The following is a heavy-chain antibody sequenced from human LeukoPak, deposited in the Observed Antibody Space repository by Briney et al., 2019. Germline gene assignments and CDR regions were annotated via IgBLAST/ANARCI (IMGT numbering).Heavy chain of an antibody. CDR2: IYYSGST. CDR3: ARPTTFYYYMDV. J-gene: IGHJ6*03. CDR1: GGSISSYH. Sequence: SEPLSLTCTVSGGSISSYHWSWIRQPPGKGLEWIGYIYYSGSTNYNPSLKSRVTISVDTSKNQFSLKLSSVTAADTAVYYCARPTTFYYYMDVWGKGTTVTISS. V-gene: IGHV4-59*08. D-gene: IGHD1-26*01.